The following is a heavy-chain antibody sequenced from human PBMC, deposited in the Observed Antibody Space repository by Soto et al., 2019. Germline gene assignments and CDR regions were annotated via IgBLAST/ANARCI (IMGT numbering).Heavy chain of an antibody. CDR1: GFTVGNNY. CDR3: AKDGRGSGSHYTSFGY. Sequence: EVQLVESGGGLIQPGGSLKLSCAASGFTVGNNYMSWVRQAPGKGLEWVSLIYSTGTTKYADSVKDRFTVSRDNAKNTLYLQMNSLRAEDTAVYYCAKDGRGSGSHYTSFGYWGQGTLVTVSS. D-gene: IGHD3-10*01. J-gene: IGHJ4*02. V-gene: IGHV3-53*01. CDR2: IYSTGTT.